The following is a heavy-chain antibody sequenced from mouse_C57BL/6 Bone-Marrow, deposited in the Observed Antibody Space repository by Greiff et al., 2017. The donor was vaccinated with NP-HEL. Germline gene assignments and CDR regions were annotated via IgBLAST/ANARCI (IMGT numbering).Heavy chain of an antibody. CDR1: GFNIKDDY. CDR2: IDPENGDT. Sequence: EVQLQQSGAELVRPGASVKLSCTASGFNIKDDYMHWVKQRPEQGLEWIGWIDPENGDTEYASKFQGKATITADTSSNTAYLQLSSLTSEDTAVYYCTPLMAVLPPYWGQGTLVIVSA. D-gene: IGHD1-1*02. J-gene: IGHJ3*01. CDR3: TPLMAVLPPY. V-gene: IGHV14-4*01.